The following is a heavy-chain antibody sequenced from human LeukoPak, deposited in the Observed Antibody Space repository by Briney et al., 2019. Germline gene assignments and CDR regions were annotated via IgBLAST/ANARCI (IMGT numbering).Heavy chain of an antibody. CDR1: GFTFSSYG. V-gene: IGHV3-74*01. CDR3: ARDQLATTVDY. J-gene: IGHJ4*02. Sequence: PGGSLRLSCAASGFTFSSYGMHWVRQAPGKGLVWVSRINTDGSSTSYADSVKGRFTISRDNAKNTLYLQMNSLRAEDTAVYYCARDQLATTVDYWGQGTLVTVSS. CDR2: INTDGSST. D-gene: IGHD5-12*01.